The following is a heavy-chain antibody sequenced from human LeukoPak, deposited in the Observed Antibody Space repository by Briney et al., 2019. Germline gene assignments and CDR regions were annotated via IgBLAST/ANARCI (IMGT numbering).Heavy chain of an antibody. Sequence: PGGSLRLSCAASGFTFSTYWMTWVRQAPGKGLEWVANIKPDGSEKYYVDSVKGRFTISRDNAKNSLYLQMNSLRAEDTAVYYCARPPQYDSSAYWGQGTLVTVSS. CDR2: IKPDGSEK. CDR3: ARPPQYDSSAY. J-gene: IGHJ4*02. D-gene: IGHD3-22*01. V-gene: IGHV3-7*01. CDR1: GFTFSTYW.